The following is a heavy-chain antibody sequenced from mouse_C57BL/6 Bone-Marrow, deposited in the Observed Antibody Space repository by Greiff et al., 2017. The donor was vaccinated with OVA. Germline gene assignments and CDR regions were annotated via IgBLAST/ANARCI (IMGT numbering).Heavy chain of an antibody. CDR1: GYTFTDYY. J-gene: IGHJ3*01. CDR2: INPNNGGT. V-gene: IGHV1-26*01. CDR3: ARKDYYGSSSLDY. D-gene: IGHD1-1*01. Sequence: EVQLQQSGPELVKPGASVKISCKASGYTFTDYYMNWVKQSHGKSLEWFGDINPNNGGTSYIQTFKGKATLTVDKSSSTAYMELRSLTSEDSAVYYCARKDYYGSSSLDYWGQGTLVTVSA.